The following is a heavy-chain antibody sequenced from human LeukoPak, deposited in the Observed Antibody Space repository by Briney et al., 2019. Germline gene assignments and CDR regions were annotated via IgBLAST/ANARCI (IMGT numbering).Heavy chain of an antibody. V-gene: IGHV1-46*01. Sequence: ASVKVSCKASGYTFTSYYMHWVRQAPGQGLEWMGMINPSGGSTSYAQKFQGRVTMTRDTSTSTVYMELSSLRSEDTAVYYCVLASHDAFDIWGQGTMVTVSS. J-gene: IGHJ3*02. CDR2: INPSGGST. D-gene: IGHD2-15*01. CDR3: VLASHDAFDI. CDR1: GYTFTSYY.